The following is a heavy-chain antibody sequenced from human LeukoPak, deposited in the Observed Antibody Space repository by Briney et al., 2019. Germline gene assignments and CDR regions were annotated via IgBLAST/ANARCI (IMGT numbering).Heavy chain of an antibody. CDR2: IMPLFGTA. CDR1: GGTFNNSA. J-gene: IGHJ5*02. D-gene: IGHD4-17*01. Sequence: SVKVSCKTSGGTFNNSAISGVRQAPGQGLEWLGGIMPLFGTAGYAQKFQGRVTITNDESTRTVYLELTSLTSDDTAVYYCARDVHGDYGSGWFDPWGQGTLVSVSS. CDR3: ARDVHGDYGSGWFDP. V-gene: IGHV1-69*05.